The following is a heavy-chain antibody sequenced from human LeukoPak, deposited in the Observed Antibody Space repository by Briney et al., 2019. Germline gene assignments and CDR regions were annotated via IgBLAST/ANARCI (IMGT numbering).Heavy chain of an antibody. J-gene: IGHJ4*02. D-gene: IGHD6-13*01. CDR3: ARRRNIAAADVSFDY. V-gene: IGHV1-18*01. CDR1: GYTFTSYG. CDR2: ISAYNGNT. Sequence: ASVKVSCKASGYTFTSYGISWVRQAPGQGLEWMGWISAYNGNTNYAQKLQGRVTMTTDTSTSTAYMNLRSLRSDDTAVYYCARRRNIAAADVSFDYWGQGTLVTVSS.